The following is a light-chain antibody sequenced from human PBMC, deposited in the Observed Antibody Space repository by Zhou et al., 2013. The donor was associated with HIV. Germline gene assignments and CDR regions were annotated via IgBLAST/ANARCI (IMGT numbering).Light chain of an antibody. CDR3: QQYKTVPLT. V-gene: IGKV1-5*01. Sequence: DIQMTQSPSTLSASVGDRVTITCRASQSVSTYLAWYQQKPGRAPKLLVSGASSLQSGVPSRFSGYGSGTEFTLTITALQPDDFATYSCQQYKTVPLTFGGGTRVDVK. J-gene: IGKJ4*01. CDR1: QSVSTY. CDR2: GAS.